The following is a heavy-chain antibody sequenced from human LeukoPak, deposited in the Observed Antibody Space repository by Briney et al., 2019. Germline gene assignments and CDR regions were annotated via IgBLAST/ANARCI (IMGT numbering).Heavy chain of an antibody. CDR2: INPSGGST. CDR1: GYTFTSYY. Sequence: ASVKVSCKAPGYTFTSYYMHWVRQAPGQGLEWMGIINPSGGSTSYAQKFQGRVTMTRDTSTSTVYMELSSLRSEDTAVYYCARVWNVAGNGGNQYYFDYWGQGTLVTVSS. D-gene: IGHD6-19*01. J-gene: IGHJ4*02. V-gene: IGHV1-46*01. CDR3: ARVWNVAGNGGNQYYFDY.